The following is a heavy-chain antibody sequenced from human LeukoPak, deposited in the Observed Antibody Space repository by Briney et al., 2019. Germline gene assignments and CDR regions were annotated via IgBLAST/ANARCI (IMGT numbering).Heavy chain of an antibody. CDR1: GFTFSDYY. CDR2: ISSSGSTI. V-gene: IGHV3-11*04. Sequence: PGGSLRLSCAASGFTFSDYYMSWIRQAPGKGLEWVSYISSSGSTIYYADSVKGRFTISGDNAKNSLYLQMNSLRAEDTAVYYCARMSPKELRAPRGYSDYWGQGTLVTVSS. J-gene: IGHJ4*02. CDR3: ARMSPKELRAPRGYSDY. D-gene: IGHD1-7*01.